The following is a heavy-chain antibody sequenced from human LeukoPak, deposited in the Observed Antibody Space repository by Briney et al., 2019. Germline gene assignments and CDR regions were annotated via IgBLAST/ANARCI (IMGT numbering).Heavy chain of an antibody. CDR3: ARVSRAVGNYYVEY. V-gene: IGHV3-53*01. D-gene: IGHD1-7*01. Sequence: GGSLRLSCAASGFTVSSNHMSWVRQAPGKGLEWVSVVYTGGNTYYADSVRGRFTISRDNSKNTVYLQMNSLRAEDTAVYYCARVSRAVGNYYVEYWGQGTLVTVSS. CDR1: GFTVSSNH. J-gene: IGHJ4*02. CDR2: VYTGGNT.